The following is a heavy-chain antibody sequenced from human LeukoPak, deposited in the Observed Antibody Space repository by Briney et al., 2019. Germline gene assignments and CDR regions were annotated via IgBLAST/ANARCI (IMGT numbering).Heavy chain of an antibody. D-gene: IGHD1-26*01. CDR3: ARVGWELLQDWYFDL. J-gene: IGHJ2*01. V-gene: IGHV1-46*01. Sequence: GASVKVSCKASGYTFTSYYMHWVRQAPGQGLEWMGIINPSGGSTSYAQKFQGRVTMTRDTSTNTVYMELSSLRSEDTAVYYCARVGWELLQDWYFDLWGRGTLVTVSS. CDR2: INPSGGST. CDR1: GYTFTSYY.